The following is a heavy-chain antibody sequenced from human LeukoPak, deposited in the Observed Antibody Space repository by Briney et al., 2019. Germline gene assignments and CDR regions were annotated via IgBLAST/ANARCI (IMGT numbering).Heavy chain of an antibody. D-gene: IGHD2-2*01. V-gene: IGHV4-30-2*01. CDR3: ARSVVALKTIFDY. CDR2: IYHSGST. Sequence: SQTLSLTCAVSGGSISSGGYSWSWIRQPPGKGLEWIGYIYHSGSTNYNPSLKSRVTISVDTSKNQFFLKLSSVTAADTAVYYCARSVVALKTIFDYWGQGTLVTVSS. CDR1: GGSISSGGYS. J-gene: IGHJ4*02.